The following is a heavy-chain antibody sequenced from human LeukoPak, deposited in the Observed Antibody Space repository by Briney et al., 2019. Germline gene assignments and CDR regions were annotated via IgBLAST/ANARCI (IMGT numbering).Heavy chain of an antibody. CDR3: ARVRGGYGSGSYSWFDP. D-gene: IGHD3-10*01. J-gene: IGHJ5*02. CDR1: GGSFSGYY. V-gene: IGHV4-34*01. CDR2: INHSGST. Sequence: SETLSLTCAVYGGSFSGYYWSWIRQPPAKGVEWIGEINHSGSTNYSPSLKSRVTISVDTSKNQFSLKLSSVTAADTAVYYCARVRGGYGSGSYSWFDPWGQGTLVTVSS.